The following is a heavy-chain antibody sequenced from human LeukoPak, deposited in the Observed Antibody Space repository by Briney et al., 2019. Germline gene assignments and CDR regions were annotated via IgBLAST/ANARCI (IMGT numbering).Heavy chain of an antibody. CDR3: VKDLGSYSSSWKDDAFDI. CDR1: GFTFSSYA. V-gene: IGHV3-23*01. D-gene: IGHD6-13*01. Sequence: GGSLRLSCAASGFTFSSYAMSWVRQAPGKGLEWVSAISGSGGSTYYADSVKGRFTISRDNSKNTLYLQMNSLRAEDTAVYYCVKDLGSYSSSWKDDAFDIWGQGTMVTVSS. J-gene: IGHJ3*02. CDR2: ISGSGGST.